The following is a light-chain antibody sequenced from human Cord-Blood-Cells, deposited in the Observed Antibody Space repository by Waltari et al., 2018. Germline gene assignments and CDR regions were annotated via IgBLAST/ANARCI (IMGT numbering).Light chain of an antibody. CDR2: EGS. CDR3: CSYAGSSTWV. CDR1: SSDVGSYNL. J-gene: IGLJ3*02. V-gene: IGLV2-23*01. Sequence: QSALTQPASVSGSPGQSITISCTGTSSDVGSYNLVSWYQQHPGKAPNLMIYEGSKRASGVANRCSGSKAGNTASLTISGRQAEDEADYYCCSYAGSSTWVFGGGTKLTVL.